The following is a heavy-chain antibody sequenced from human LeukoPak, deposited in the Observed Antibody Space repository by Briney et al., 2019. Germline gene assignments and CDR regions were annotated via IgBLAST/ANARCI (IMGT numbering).Heavy chain of an antibody. D-gene: IGHD2-2*02. CDR3: ARSLYQLLYGNWFDP. J-gene: IGHJ5*02. CDR1: GYTFTSYG. CDR2: ISAYNGNT. Sequence: ASVKVSCKASGYTFTSYGISWVRQAPGQGLEWMGWISAYNGNTNYAQKLQGRVTMTTDTSTSTAYMGLRSLRSDDTAVYYCARSLYQLLYGNWFDPWGQGTLVTVSS. V-gene: IGHV1-18*01.